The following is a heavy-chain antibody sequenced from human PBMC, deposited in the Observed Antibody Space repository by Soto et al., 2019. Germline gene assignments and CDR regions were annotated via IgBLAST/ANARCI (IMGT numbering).Heavy chain of an antibody. V-gene: IGHV1-58*01. J-gene: IGHJ6*02. CDR1: GFTFTSSA. CDR3: AASSPRYYYDSSAV. Sequence: SVKVSCKASGFTFTSSAVQWVRQARGQRLEWIGWIVVGSGNTNYAQKFQERVTITRDMSTSTAYMELSSLRSEDTAVYYCAASSPRYYYDSSAVWGQGTTVTASS. CDR2: IVVGSGNT. D-gene: IGHD3-22*01.